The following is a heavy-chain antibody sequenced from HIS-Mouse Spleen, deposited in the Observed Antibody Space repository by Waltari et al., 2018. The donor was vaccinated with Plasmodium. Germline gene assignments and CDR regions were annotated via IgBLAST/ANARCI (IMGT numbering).Heavy chain of an antibody. Sequence: QVTLRESGPALVKPTQTLTLTCTFSGFSLSTSRMCLTWTRQPPGKALAWLARLDWDDDKYYSTSLKTRLTISKDTSKNQVVLTMTNMDPVDTATYYCARTTYSSSSAKYYYYGMDVWGQGTTVTVSS. D-gene: IGHD6-6*01. J-gene: IGHJ6*02. CDR1: GFSLSTSRMC. CDR3: ARTTYSSSSAKYYYYGMDV. V-gene: IGHV2-70*15. CDR2: LDWDDDK.